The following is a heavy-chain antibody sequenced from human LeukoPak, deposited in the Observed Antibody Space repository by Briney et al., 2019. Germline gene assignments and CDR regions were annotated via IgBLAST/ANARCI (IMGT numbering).Heavy chain of an antibody. J-gene: IGHJ4*02. Sequence: SETLSLTCAVYGGSFSGYYWSWIRQPPGKGLEWIGEINHSGSTNYNPSLKSRVTISVDTSKNQFSLKLSSVTAADTAVYYCARGEDLRLGELSPFDYWGQGTLVTVSS. V-gene: IGHV4-34*01. CDR1: GGSFSGYY. CDR2: INHSGST. D-gene: IGHD3-16*02. CDR3: ARGEDLRLGELSPFDY.